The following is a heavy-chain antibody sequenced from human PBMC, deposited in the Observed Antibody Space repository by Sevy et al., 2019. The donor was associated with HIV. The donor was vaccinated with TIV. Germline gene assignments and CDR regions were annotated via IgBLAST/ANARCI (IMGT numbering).Heavy chain of an antibody. CDR1: GYTFTSYG. D-gene: IGHD6-13*01. Sequence: ASVKVSCKASGYTFTSYGISWGRQAPGRGLEWMGWISANNVNTNYAQKLQGRVSMTTDTSTSTAYMELRSLRSDDTAVYYCARERYSNSWLDYWGQGTLVTVSS. V-gene: IGHV1-18*04. CDR3: ARERYSNSWLDY. CDR2: ISANNVNT. J-gene: IGHJ4*02.